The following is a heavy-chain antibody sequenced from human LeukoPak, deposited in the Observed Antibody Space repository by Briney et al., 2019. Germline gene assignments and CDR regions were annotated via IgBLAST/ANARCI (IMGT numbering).Heavy chain of an antibody. V-gene: IGHV4-4*07. Sequence: SETLSLTCTVSGGSISSYYWSWIRQPAGKGLEWIGRIYTSGSTNYNPSLKSRVTMSVDTSKNQFSLKLSSATAADTAVYYCARVTNRITSYCSSTSCYIPAQYWYFDLWGRGTLVTVSS. D-gene: IGHD2-2*02. CDR2: IYTSGST. CDR1: GGSISSYY. CDR3: ARVTNRITSYCSSTSCYIPAQYWYFDL. J-gene: IGHJ2*01.